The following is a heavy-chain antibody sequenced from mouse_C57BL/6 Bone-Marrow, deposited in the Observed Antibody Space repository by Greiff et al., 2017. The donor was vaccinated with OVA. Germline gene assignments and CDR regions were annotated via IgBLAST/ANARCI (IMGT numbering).Heavy chain of an antibody. CDR2: IYPGDGGT. CDR1: GYAFSSSW. V-gene: IGHV1-82*01. J-gene: IGHJ2*01. CDR3: ARHEYGYYASYFDY. D-gene: IGHD2-10*02. Sequence: QVQLQQSGPELVKPGASVKISCKASGYAFSSSWMNWVKQRPGKGLEWIGRIYPGDGGTNYNGKFKGKATLTADTSSSPAYMQLSSLTSEDSAVYFCARHEYGYYASYFDYWGQVTTLTVSS.